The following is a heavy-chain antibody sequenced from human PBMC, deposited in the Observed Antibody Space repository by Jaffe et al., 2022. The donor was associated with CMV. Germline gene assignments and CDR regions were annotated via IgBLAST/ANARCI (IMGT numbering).Heavy chain of an antibody. CDR2: INWNGDST. J-gene: IGHJ4*02. CDR3: ARGGHIVLAAEY. D-gene: IGHD6-19*01. V-gene: IGHV3-20*04. CDR1: GFSFDDYA. Sequence: EVQLVESGGRVVRPGGSLRLSCEVSGFSFDDYAMSWVRQVPGKGLEWVAGINWNGDSTGYTDSVKGRFTISRDNAKNSLYLQMNGLRAEDTALYYCARGGHIVLAAEYWGQGTLVTVSS.